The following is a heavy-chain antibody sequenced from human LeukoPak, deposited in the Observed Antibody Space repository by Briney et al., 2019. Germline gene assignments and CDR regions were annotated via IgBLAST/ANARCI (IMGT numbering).Heavy chain of an antibody. CDR1: GFTFSSYN. CDR3: AKDFVYGVDY. Sequence: GGSLRLSCAASGFTFSSYNMHWVRQPPGKGLEWVAFIRLDGNNKYYADSVKGRFTISRDNSKNTLFLQMNSLRAEDTAVYYCAKDFVYGVDYWGQGTLVTVSS. D-gene: IGHD5/OR15-5a*01. V-gene: IGHV3-30*02. J-gene: IGHJ4*02. CDR2: IRLDGNNK.